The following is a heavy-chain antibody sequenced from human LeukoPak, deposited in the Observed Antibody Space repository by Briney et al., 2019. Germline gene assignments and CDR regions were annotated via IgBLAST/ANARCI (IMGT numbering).Heavy chain of an antibody. D-gene: IGHD3-3*01. V-gene: IGHV1-8*01. CDR1: GYTFTSYG. CDR2: MNPNSGNT. J-gene: IGHJ5*02. CDR3: ARGRRPQGGITIFGVTHNWFDP. Sequence: GASVKVSCKASGYTFTSYGINWVRQATGQGLEWMGWMNPNSGNTGYAQKFQGRVTMTRNTSISTAYMELSSLRSEDTAVYYCARGRRPQGGITIFGVTHNWFDPWGQGTLVTVSS.